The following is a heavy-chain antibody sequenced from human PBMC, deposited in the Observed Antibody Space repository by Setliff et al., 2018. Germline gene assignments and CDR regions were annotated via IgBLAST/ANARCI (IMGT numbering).Heavy chain of an antibody. V-gene: IGHV3-30*02. CDR2: TRYDGSNK. Sequence: GGSLRLSCVASGFTFSSSGMNWVRQAPGKGLEWVAFTRYDGSNKYYADSVKGRFTISRDNSKNTLYLQMNILRAEDKAVYYCAKGSDRVLWFGTTDFDYWGQGTLVTVSS. D-gene: IGHD3-10*01. CDR1: GFTFSSSG. J-gene: IGHJ4*02. CDR3: AKGSDRVLWFGTTDFDY.